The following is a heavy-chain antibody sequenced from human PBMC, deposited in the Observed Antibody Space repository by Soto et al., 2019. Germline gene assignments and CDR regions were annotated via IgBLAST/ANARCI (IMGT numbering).Heavy chain of an antibody. CDR2: INAGNGNT. V-gene: IGHV1-3*01. J-gene: IGHJ5*02. Sequence: ASVKVSCKASGYTFTSYAMHWVRQAPGQRLEWMGWINAGNGNTKYSQKFQGRVTITRDTSASTAYMELSSLRSEDTAVYYCAREGSSGRSTEFDPWGQGTLVTVSS. CDR3: AREGSSGRSTEFDP. CDR1: GYTFTSYA. D-gene: IGHD6-19*01.